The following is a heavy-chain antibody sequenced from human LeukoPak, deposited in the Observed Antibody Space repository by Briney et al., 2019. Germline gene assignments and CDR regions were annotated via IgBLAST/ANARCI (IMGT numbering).Heavy chain of an antibody. CDR2: IIPILGIA. CDR3: ARVVGDSSGFNWFDP. D-gene: IGHD3-22*01. Sequence: VASVKVSCKASGGTFSSYAISWVRQAPGQGLEWMGRIIPILGIANYAQKFQGRVTITADKSTSTAYMELSSLRSEDTAVYYCARVVGDSSGFNWFDPWGQGTLVTVSS. V-gene: IGHV1-69*04. J-gene: IGHJ5*02. CDR1: GGTFSSYA.